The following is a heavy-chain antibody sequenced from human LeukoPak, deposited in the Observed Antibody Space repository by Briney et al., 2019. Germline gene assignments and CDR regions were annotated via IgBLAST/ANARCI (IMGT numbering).Heavy chain of an antibody. D-gene: IGHD5-24*01. CDR3: ARDSGPAQFDAFDI. Sequence: ASVKVFCKASGYTLTSYGISWVRQAPGQGLEWMGWISAYNGNTNYAQKLQGRVTMTTDTSTSTAYMELRSLRSDDTAVYYCARDSGPAQFDAFDIWGQGTMVTVSS. CDR1: GYTLTSYG. CDR2: ISAYNGNT. J-gene: IGHJ3*02. V-gene: IGHV1-18*04.